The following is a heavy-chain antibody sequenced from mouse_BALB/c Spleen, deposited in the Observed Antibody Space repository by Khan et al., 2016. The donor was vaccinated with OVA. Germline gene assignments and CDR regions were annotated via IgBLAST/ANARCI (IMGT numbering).Heavy chain of an antibody. CDR1: GFSFSTFG. CDR2: IRSGSNTI. Sequence: EVELVESGGGLVQPGGSRKLSCAASGFSFSTFGMHWVRQAPERGLEWVAYIRSGSNTIYYADTVKGRFTISRDNPKHTLFLQMTSLRSEDSANYYWVRYVTPVPYYYAMDYWGQGTSVTVSS. CDR3: VRYVTPVPYYYAMDY. D-gene: IGHD1-1*01. J-gene: IGHJ4*01. V-gene: IGHV5-17*02.